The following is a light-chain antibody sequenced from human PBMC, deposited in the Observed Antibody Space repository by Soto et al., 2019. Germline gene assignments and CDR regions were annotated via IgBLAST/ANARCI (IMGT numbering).Light chain of an antibody. CDR2: KAS. V-gene: IGKV1-5*03. CDR3: QQYNSYPVG. J-gene: IGKJ1*01. Sequence: DIQMTQSPSTLSASVGDRVTITCRASQSISSWLAWYQQKPGKAPKLLIYKASSLESGVPSRFSGCGSGTEFTLTISSLQPDDFATYYCQQYNSYPVGFGQGTKVEIK. CDR1: QSISSW.